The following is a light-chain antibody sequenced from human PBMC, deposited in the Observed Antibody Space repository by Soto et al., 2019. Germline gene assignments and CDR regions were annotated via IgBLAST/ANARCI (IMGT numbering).Light chain of an antibody. J-gene: IGKJ1*01. CDR3: QQYFHWRT. CDR1: QSVSSN. V-gene: IGKV3D-15*01. CDR2: DAS. Sequence: EIVMTQSPATLSLSRGERATLSCRASQSVSSNLAWYQQKPGQAPRLLIYDASTRATGIPARISGSGSGTDFTLTISSLQSEDFAVYYCQQYFHWRTFGQGTKVDI.